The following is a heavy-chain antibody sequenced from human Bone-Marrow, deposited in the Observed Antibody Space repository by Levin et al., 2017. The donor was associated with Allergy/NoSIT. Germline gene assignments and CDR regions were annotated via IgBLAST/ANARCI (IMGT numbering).Heavy chain of an antibody. J-gene: IGHJ3*02. Sequence: PAGGSLRLSCSASGFSFSGYAMHWVRQAPGKGLEYVSSITSNGGSRHYADSVKGRFTISRDNSKNTLSLHMSSLRTEDTAVYYCVKDGECTGGSGQPISRVFGQVVKRDSFDIWGKGTMVNVSS. V-gene: IGHV3-64D*06. CDR2: ITSNGGSR. D-gene: IGHD2-15*01. CDR1: GFSFSGYA. CDR3: VKDGECTGGSGQPISRVFGQVVKRDSFDI.